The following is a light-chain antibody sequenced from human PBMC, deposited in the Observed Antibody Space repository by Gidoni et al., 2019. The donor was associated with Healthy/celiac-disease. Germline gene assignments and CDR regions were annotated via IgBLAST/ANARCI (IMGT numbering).Light chain of an antibody. CDR1: NIGSKS. CDR3: QVWDSSSDHPGV. J-gene: IGLJ2*01. Sequence: SYVLTQPPSVSVAPGKTARITCGGNNIGSKSVHWYQQKPGQATVLVIYYDSDRPSGIPERFSGSNSGNTATLTISRVEAGDEADYYCQVWDSSSDHPGVFGGGTKLTVL. V-gene: IGLV3-21*04. CDR2: YDS.